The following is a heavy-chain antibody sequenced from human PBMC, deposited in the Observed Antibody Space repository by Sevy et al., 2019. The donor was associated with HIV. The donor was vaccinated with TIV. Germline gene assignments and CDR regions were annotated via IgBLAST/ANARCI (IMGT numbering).Heavy chain of an antibody. D-gene: IGHD3-22*01. J-gene: IGHJ4*02. CDR3: ARDLYPTPDYYDSSGALDY. CDR1: GFTFSSYG. CDR2: IWYDGSNK. Sequence: GGSLRLSCAASGFTFSSYGMHWVRQAPGKGLEWVAVIWYDGSNKYYADSVKGRFTISRDNSKNKLYLQMNSLRAEDTAVYYCARDLYPTPDYYDSSGALDYWGQGTLVTVSS. V-gene: IGHV3-33*01.